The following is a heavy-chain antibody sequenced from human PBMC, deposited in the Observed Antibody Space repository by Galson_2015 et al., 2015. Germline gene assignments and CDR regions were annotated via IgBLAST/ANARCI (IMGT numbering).Heavy chain of an antibody. Sequence: SLRLSCAASGFTFGDYAMSWFRQAPGKGLEWVGFIRSKAYGGTTEYADSVKGRFTISRDNSKNTLYLQMNSLRAEDTAVYYCAKDSGLDYWGQGTLVTVSS. CDR3: AKDSGLDY. J-gene: IGHJ4*02. D-gene: IGHD7-27*01. CDR1: GFTFGDYA. CDR2: IRSKAYGGTT. V-gene: IGHV3-49*03.